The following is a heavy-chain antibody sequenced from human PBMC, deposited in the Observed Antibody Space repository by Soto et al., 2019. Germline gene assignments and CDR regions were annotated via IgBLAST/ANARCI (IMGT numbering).Heavy chain of an antibody. V-gene: IGHV1-8*01. J-gene: IGHJ4*02. CDR3: TRRKERSGPHYFDY. CDR1: GFTFTTYD. Sequence: QVQLVQSGAEVKKPGASVKVSCKASGFTFTTYDIHWVRQATGQGLEWMGWMSPNSGNAGYAQKFQGRVTMTRNTSISTAYMELSSLTSEDTALYYWTRRKERSGPHYFDYWGQGSLVTVSS. D-gene: IGHD6-25*01. CDR2: MSPNSGNA.